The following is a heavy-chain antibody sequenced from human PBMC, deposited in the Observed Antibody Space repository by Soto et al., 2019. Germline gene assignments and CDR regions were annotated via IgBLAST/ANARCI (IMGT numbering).Heavy chain of an antibody. CDR1: GFTFSNYA. Sequence: QVQLVESGGGVVQPGRSLRLSCAASGFTFSNYAMHWVRQPPGKGLEWVTVISYDGSNKYYADSVKGRLTISRDNSKNPVYPQMTTLLPQDTAVYYCARGLGCFDRDYNYFHYLCQRTLVTVSS. D-gene: IGHD4-17*01. V-gene: IGHV3-30*14. CDR3: ARGLGCFDRDYNYFHY. J-gene: IGHJ4*02. CDR2: ISYDGSNK.